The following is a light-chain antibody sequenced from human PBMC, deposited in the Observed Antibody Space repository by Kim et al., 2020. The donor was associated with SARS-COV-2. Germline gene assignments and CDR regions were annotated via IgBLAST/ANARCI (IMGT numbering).Light chain of an antibody. CDR2: QDS. V-gene: IGLV3-1*01. CDR1: KLGDKY. J-gene: IGLJ3*02. CDR3: QAWDSRTNWV. Sequence: SYELTQPPSVSVSPGQTASITCSGDKLGDKYACWYQQKPGQSPVVVIHQDSKRPSGIPERFSGSNSGNTATLTISGTQAMDEADYYCQAWDSRTNWVFGGGTQLTVL.